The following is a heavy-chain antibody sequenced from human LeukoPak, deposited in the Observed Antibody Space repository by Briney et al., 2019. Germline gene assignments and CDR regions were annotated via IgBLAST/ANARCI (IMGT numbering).Heavy chain of an antibody. CDR1: GGSISSYY. D-gene: IGHD4-17*01. V-gene: IGHV4-59*12. J-gene: IGHJ4*02. Sequence: PSETLSLTCTVSGGSISSYYWSWIRQPPGKGLEWIGYIYYSGSTNYNPSLKSRVTISVDTSKNQFSLKLSSVTAADTAVYYCARDETTPLPGAYWGQGTLVTVSS. CDR2: IYYSGST. CDR3: ARDETTPLPGAY.